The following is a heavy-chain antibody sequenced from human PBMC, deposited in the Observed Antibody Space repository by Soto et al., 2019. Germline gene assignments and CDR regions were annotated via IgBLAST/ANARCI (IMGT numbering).Heavy chain of an antibody. V-gene: IGHV4-59*01. Sequence: SETLSLTCTVSGGSISSYYWSWIRQPPGKGLEWIGYIYYSGSTNYNPSLKSRVTISVDTSKNQFSLKLSSVTAADTAVYYCARLWFGERYNWFDPWGQGTLVTVSS. J-gene: IGHJ5*02. CDR1: GGSISSYY. CDR3: ARLWFGERYNWFDP. D-gene: IGHD3-10*01. CDR2: IYYSGST.